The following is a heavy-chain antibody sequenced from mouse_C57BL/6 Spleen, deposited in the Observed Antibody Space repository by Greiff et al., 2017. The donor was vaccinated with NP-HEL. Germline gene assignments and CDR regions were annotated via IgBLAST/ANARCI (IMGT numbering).Heavy chain of an antibody. D-gene: IGHD1-1*01. CDR2: IDPNSGGT. Sequence: QVQLLQPGAELVKPGASVKLSCKASGYTFTSYWMHWVKQRPGRGLEWIGRIDPNSGGTKYNEKFKSKATLTVDKPSSTAYMQLSSLTSEDSAVYYCARKITTVVATGDAMDYWGQGTSVIVSS. J-gene: IGHJ4*01. CDR3: ARKITTVVATGDAMDY. CDR1: GYTFTSYW. V-gene: IGHV1-72*01.